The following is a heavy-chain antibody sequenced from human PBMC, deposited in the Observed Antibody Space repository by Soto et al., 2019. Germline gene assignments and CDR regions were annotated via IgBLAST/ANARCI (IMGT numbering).Heavy chain of an antibody. CDR2: IKQDGSEK. V-gene: IGHV3-7*01. CDR1: GFTFSSYW. CDR3: ARWSYGGNSLDAFDI. J-gene: IGHJ3*02. D-gene: IGHD4-17*01. Sequence: GSLRLSCAASGFTFSSYWMSWVRQAPGKGLEWVANIKQDGSEKYYVDSVKGRFTISRDNAKNSLYLQMNSLRAEDTAVYYCARWSYGGNSLDAFDIWGQGTMVTVSS.